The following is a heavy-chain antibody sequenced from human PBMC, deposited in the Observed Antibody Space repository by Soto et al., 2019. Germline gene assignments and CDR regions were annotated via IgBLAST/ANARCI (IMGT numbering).Heavy chain of an antibody. CDR2: IYYRANA. CDR3: ASLEGLATISYYFDF. Sequence: PSETLSLTCTVSGVSISSSSYYWGWIRQHQGTGMEWIGSIYYRANAYYNPSLQSRVTISLDKSKSQCSLKLNSVTAADSAVYFCASLEGLATISYYFDFWGPGALVTVSS. CDR1: GVSISSSSYY. V-gene: IGHV4-39*01. D-gene: IGHD1-1*01. J-gene: IGHJ4*02.